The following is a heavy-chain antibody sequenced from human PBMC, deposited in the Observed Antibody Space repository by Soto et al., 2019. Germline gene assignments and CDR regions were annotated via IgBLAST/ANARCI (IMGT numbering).Heavy chain of an antibody. J-gene: IGHJ2*01. CDR1: GGSFSGYY. D-gene: IGHD3-9*01. Sequence: QVQLQQWGAGPLRPLETLSLTCGVSGGSFSGYYWAWIRQSPGKGLEWIGEINDRGSINYNPSLKSRVSISVDASENHYAQNVMSVTAADTAVYYCARESHDILTGPPWVWYFDLGGRGTLVTVSS. V-gene: IGHV4-34*01. CDR3: ARESHDILTGPPWVWYFDL. CDR2: INDRGSI.